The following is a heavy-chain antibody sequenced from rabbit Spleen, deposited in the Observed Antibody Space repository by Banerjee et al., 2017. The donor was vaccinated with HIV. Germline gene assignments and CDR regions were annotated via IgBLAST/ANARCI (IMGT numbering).Heavy chain of an antibody. D-gene: IGHD1-1*01. CDR2: IYAGDDST. CDR3: ARDLDGVIGWNFGW. J-gene: IGHJ4*01. Sequence: QSLEESGGGLVKPGGTLTLTCKASGFSLFNYWMCWVRQAPGKGLELIGCIYAGDDSTDYANWVNGRFTISKTSSTTVTLQMTSLTAADTATYFCARDLDGVIGWNFGWWGQGTLVTVS. CDR1: GFSLFNYW. V-gene: IGHV1S40*01.